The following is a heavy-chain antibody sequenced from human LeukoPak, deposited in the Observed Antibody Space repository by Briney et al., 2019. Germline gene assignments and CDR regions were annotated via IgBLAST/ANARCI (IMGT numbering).Heavy chain of an antibody. Sequence: ASVKVSCKASGYTFTSYDINWVRQATGQGLEWMGWMNPNSGNTGYAQKFQGRVTMTRNTSISTAYMELSSLRSEDTAVYYCARSVSIAAVLANGYWGQGTLVTVSS. CDR1: GYTFTSYD. D-gene: IGHD6-13*01. J-gene: IGHJ4*02. V-gene: IGHV1-8*01. CDR2: MNPNSGNT. CDR3: ARSVSIAAVLANGY.